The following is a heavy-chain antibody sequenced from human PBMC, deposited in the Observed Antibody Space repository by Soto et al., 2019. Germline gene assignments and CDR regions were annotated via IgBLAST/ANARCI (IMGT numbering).Heavy chain of an antibody. CDR1: GYTFTSYG. Sequence: QPQLVQSGAEVKKPGASVKASCRASGYTFTSYGISWVRQAPGQGLEWMAWCSAYNGTTSYAQNLQGRVTMATDTATSTAFLELRGVGSDDRAVYYCPRASYYGSGPWYWGQGPLVAVSS. V-gene: IGHV1-18*01. CDR2: CSAYNGTT. CDR3: PRASYYGSGPWY. J-gene: IGHJ4*02. D-gene: IGHD3-10*01.